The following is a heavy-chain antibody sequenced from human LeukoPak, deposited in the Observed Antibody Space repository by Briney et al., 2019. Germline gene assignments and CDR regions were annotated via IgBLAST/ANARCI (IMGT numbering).Heavy chain of an antibody. CDR1: GYTFTAYY. V-gene: IGHV1-2*02. CDR2: INPNSGGT. D-gene: IGHD3-10*01. Sequence: ASVKVSCEASGYTFTAYYMHWVRQAPGQGLEWMGWINPNSGGTNSSQKFQDRVTLTRDTSISTAYMELGSLRSDDTAIYYCARAYGSGSSYHPDYWGQGTLVTVSS. CDR3: ARAYGSGSSYHPDY. J-gene: IGHJ4*02.